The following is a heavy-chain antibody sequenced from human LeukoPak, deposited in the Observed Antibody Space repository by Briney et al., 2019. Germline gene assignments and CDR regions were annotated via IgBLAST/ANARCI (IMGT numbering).Heavy chain of an antibody. CDR2: IYYSGST. Sequence: SETLSLTCTVSGGSITSSYYWGWIRQPPGKGLEWIGSIYYSGSTYYNPSLKSRVTISVDTSKNQFSLKLSSVTAADTAMYYCARQIYSSQPFDCWGQGTLVTVSS. CDR1: GGSITSSYY. V-gene: IGHV4-39*07. CDR3: ARQIYSSQPFDC. D-gene: IGHD6-13*01. J-gene: IGHJ4*02.